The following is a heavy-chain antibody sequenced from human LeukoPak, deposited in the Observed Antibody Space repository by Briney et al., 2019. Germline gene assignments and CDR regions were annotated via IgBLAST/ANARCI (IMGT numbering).Heavy chain of an antibody. J-gene: IGHJ3*02. CDR1: GGSISSGGYS. V-gene: IGHV4-30-2*01. CDR2: IYHSGST. Sequence: SETLSLTCAVSGGSISSGGYSWSWIRQPPGKGLEWIGYIYHSGSTYYNPSPKSRVTISVDRSKNQFSLKPISVTAADTAVYYWARGGGAGDLLGPDAFDIWGQGTMVTVSS. CDR3: ARGGGAGDLLGPDAFDI. D-gene: IGHD3-10*01.